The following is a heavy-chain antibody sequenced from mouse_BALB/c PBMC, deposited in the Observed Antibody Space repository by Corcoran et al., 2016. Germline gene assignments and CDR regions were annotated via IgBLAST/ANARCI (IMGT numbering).Heavy chain of an antibody. D-gene: IGHD2-2*01. CDR2: INPYNGAT. Sequence: EVQLQQSGPELVKPGASVKISCKASGYSFTGYYMHWVKQSHVKSLEWIGRINPYNGATSYNQNFKDKASLTVDKSSSTAYMELHSLTSEDSAVYYCARWDIWLRRLAYWGQGTTLTVSS. J-gene: IGHJ2*01. CDR3: ARWDIWLRRLAY. V-gene: IGHV1-26*01. CDR1: GYSFTGYY.